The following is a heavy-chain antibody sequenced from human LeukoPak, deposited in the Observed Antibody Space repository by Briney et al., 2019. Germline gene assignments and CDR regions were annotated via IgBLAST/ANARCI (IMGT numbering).Heavy chain of an antibody. CDR3: ARDMEDSSGYYYYYYGMDV. J-gene: IGHJ6*02. V-gene: IGHV4-4*07. D-gene: IGHD3-22*01. Sequence: SETLSLTCTVSGCSISSYLWSLIRPPAGKGLEWIGRIYTSGSTNYNPSLKSRVTMSVDTSKNQFSLKLSSVTAADTAVYYCARDMEDSSGYYYYYYGMDVWGQGTTVTVSS. CDR1: GCSISSYL. CDR2: IYTSGST.